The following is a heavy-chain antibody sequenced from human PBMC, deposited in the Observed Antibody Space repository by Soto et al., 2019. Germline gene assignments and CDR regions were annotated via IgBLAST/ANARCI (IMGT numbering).Heavy chain of an antibody. CDR1: GFTFSSYC. V-gene: IGHV3-30*18. CDR3: AKGGDFDY. CDR2: LTSDGSYK. Sequence: PGESRNLSCIVSGFTFSSYCMQWVRQAPGKGLQWVAILTSDGSYKSYADSVKGRFTISRDNSKNTVYLQMDSLRADDTAVYYCAKGGDFDYWGQGTLVTVSS. J-gene: IGHJ4*01.